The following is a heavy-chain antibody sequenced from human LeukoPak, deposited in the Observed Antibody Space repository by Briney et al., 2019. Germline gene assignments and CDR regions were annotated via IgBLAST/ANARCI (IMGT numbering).Heavy chain of an antibody. CDR3: ARARNLDF. CDR1: GFTFSNYW. Sequence: GGSLRLSCAASGFTFSNYWMSWVRQAQGKGLEWVADIKEDGSEKYYVDSVKGRFTISRDNAKSSLYLQMNSLRAEDTAVYYCARARNLDFWGQGTLVTVSS. J-gene: IGHJ4*02. CDR2: IKEDGSEK. V-gene: IGHV3-7*05.